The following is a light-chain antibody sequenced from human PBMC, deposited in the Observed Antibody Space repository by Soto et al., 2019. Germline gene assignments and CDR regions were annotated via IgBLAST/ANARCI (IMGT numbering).Light chain of an antibody. CDR1: SSDVGAYNY. CDR2: GVS. V-gene: IGLV2-14*01. Sequence: QSALTQPASVSGSPGQSITISCTGTSSDVGAYNYVSWYQQYPGKAPKLMIFGVSNRPSGVSNRFSGSNSGNTASLTISGLQAEDEADYYCSSYTGTIYVFGTGTKVTVL. CDR3: SSYTGTIYV. J-gene: IGLJ1*01.